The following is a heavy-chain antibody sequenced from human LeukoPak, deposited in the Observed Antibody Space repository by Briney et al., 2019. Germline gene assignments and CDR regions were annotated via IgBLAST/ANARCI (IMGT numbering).Heavy chain of an antibody. CDR2: IYTSGST. CDR3: ARAHVEMATISRPRNIYFDY. D-gene: IGHD5-24*01. Sequence: PSQTLSITCTVSGGSISSGNYYWSWIRQPAGKGLEWIGRIYTSGSTNYDPSLKSRVTISVDTSKNQFSLKLSSVTAADTAVYYCARAHVEMATISRPRNIYFDYWGQGTLVTVSS. V-gene: IGHV4-61*02. J-gene: IGHJ4*02. CDR1: GGSISSGNYY.